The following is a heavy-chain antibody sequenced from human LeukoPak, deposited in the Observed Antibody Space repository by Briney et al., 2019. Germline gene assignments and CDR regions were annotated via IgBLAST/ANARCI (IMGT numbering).Heavy chain of an antibody. J-gene: IGHJ4*02. CDR3: ARSATVTTAYFDY. CDR2: IYSNGNT. CDR1: GGSISSSGHY. D-gene: IGHD4-17*01. Sequence: SETLSLTCSVSGGSISSSGHYWGWIRQSPEKGLDWIGSIYSNGNTYYNPSVKSRITISVDTSKNQFSLKLTSVTAAETAVYYCARSATVTTAYFDYWGQGALVTVSS. V-gene: IGHV4-39*07.